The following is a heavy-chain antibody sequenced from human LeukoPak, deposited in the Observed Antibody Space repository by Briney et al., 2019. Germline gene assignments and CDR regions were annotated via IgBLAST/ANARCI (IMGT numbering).Heavy chain of an antibody. CDR3: ARAGIERWLQLGGFDY. J-gene: IGHJ4*02. D-gene: IGHD5-24*01. V-gene: IGHV3-33*01. CDR1: GFTFRSYG. Sequence: GGSLRLSCAASGFTFRSYGMHWVRQAPGKGLEWVAVIWYDGSNKYYADSVKGRFTISRDNSKNTLYLQMNSLRAEDTAVYYCARAGIERWLQLGGFDYWGQGTLVTVSS. CDR2: IWYDGSNK.